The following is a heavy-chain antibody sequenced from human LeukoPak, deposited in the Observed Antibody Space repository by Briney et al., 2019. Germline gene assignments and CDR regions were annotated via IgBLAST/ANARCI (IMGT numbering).Heavy chain of an antibody. Sequence: GGSLRLSCAASGFTFSSYEMNRVRQAPGKGLEWVSYISSSGSTIYYADSVKGRCTISRDNAKNSLYLQMNSLRAEDTAVYYCAELGITMIGGVWGKGTTVTISS. V-gene: IGHV3-48*03. D-gene: IGHD3-10*02. CDR3: AELGITMIGGV. J-gene: IGHJ6*04. CDR2: ISSSGSTI. CDR1: GFTFSSYE.